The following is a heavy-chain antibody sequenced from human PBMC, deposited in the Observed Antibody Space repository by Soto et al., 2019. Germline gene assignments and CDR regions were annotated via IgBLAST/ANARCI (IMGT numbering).Heavy chain of an antibody. D-gene: IGHD3-9*01. Sequence: GGTLRLSCAASGFTFSSYCMHWVRQAPGKGLEWVAVIWYDGSNKYYADSVKGRFTFSRDNSKNTLYLQMNSLRAEVIAVYYCARSDILTGYCIDYWGQGTLVTVSS. CDR1: GFTFSSYC. CDR2: IWYDGSNK. CDR3: ARSDILTGYCIDY. J-gene: IGHJ4*02. V-gene: IGHV3-33*01.